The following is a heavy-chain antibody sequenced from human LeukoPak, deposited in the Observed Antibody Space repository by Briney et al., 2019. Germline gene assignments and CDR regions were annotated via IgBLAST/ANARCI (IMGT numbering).Heavy chain of an antibody. V-gene: IGHV3-21*01. Sequence: GGSLRLSCAASGFTFSDYTMNWVRQAPGKGLEWVSSISSSGSYVYYADSVKGRFTISRDNAKKSLYLQMNSLRAEDTAVYYCAIDCSTTSCYLGNAFDIWGQGTMVTVSS. D-gene: IGHD2-2*01. CDR2: ISSSGSYV. CDR3: AIDCSTTSCYLGNAFDI. CDR1: GFTFSDYT. J-gene: IGHJ3*02.